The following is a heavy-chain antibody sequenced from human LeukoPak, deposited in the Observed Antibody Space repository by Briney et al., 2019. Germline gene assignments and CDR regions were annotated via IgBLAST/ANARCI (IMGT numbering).Heavy chain of an antibody. D-gene: IGHD2-2*01. J-gene: IGHJ4*02. V-gene: IGHV4-31*03. CDR3: ARASSPGYYFDF. Sequence: SETLSLTCSVSGGSISSGGYYRTWIRQRPGKGLEWIGYIYYSGSTYYNPSLKSRVIISLDTSKNQFSLKLSSVTAADSAVYYCARASSPGYYFDFWGQGTLATVSS. CDR1: GGSISSGGYY. CDR2: IYYSGST.